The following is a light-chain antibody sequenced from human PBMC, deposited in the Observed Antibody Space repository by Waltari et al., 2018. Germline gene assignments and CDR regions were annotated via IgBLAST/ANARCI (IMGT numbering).Light chain of an antibody. V-gene: IGKV2-30*01. CDR2: KVS. CDR3: MQGTHWPYT. CDR1: QSLVFSDGYTY. J-gene: IGKJ2*01. Sequence: DAVMTQSPLSLPVTLGQPASISCRSSQSLVFSDGYTYLNWFQQRPGQSPRRLIYKVSDRDSGVPDRFSGSGSGTDFILKISRVEAEDVGVYYCMQGTHWPYTFGQGTKLEIK.